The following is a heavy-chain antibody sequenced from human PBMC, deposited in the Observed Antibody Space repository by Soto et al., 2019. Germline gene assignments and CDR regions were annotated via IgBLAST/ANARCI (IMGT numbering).Heavy chain of an antibody. D-gene: IGHD5-12*01. J-gene: IGHJ4*02. V-gene: IGHV4-34*01. Sequence: SETLSLTCAVYGGSFRGYYWSWIRQPPGKGLEWIGEINHSGSTNYNPSLKSRVTISVDTSKNQFSLKLSSVTAADTAVYYCARGGYSGYDYRYFDYWGQGTLVTVSS. CDR1: GGSFRGYY. CDR2: INHSGST. CDR3: ARGGYSGYDYRYFDY.